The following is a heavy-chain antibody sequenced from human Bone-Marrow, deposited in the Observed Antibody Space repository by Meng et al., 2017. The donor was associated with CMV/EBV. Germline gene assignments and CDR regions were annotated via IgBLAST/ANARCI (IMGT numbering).Heavy chain of an antibody. V-gene: IGHV4-59*01. J-gene: IGHJ6*02. CDR2: IYYSGST. Sequence: GSLRLSCAVYGGSFSGYYWSWIRQPPGKGLEWIGYIYYSGSTNYNPSLKSRVTISVDTSKNQFSLKLSSVTAADTAVYYCARDSGWADYYYYGMDVWGQGTTVTVSS. CDR1: GGSFSGYY. CDR3: ARDSGWADYYYYGMDV. D-gene: IGHD6-19*01.